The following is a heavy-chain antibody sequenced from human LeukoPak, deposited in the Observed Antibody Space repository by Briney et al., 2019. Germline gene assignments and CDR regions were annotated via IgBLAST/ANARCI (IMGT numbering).Heavy chain of an antibody. V-gene: IGHV3-20*01. J-gene: IGHJ6*03. CDR1: GFTFDDYG. D-gene: IGHD5-12*01. CDR2: INWNGGST. CDR3: ARVAGGYGGYTNYYYYMDV. Sequence: AGGSLRLSCAASGFTFDDYGMSWVRQAPGKGLEWVSGINWNGGSTGYADSVKGRFTISRDNAKNSLYLQMNSLRAEDTALYHCARVAGGYGGYTNYYYYMDVWGKGTTVTISS.